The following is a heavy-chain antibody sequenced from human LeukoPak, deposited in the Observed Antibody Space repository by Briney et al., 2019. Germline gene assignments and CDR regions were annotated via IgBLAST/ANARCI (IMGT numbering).Heavy chain of an antibody. CDR2: ISGSGGST. Sequence: GGSLRLSCAASGFTFSSYAMSWVRQAPGKGLEWVSAISGSGGSTYYADSVKGRFTISRDNSKNTLYLQMNSLKTEDTAVYYCTTRAARRGYWGQGTLVTVSS. J-gene: IGHJ4*02. D-gene: IGHD6-6*01. CDR3: TTRAARRGY. V-gene: IGHV3-23*01. CDR1: GFTFSSYA.